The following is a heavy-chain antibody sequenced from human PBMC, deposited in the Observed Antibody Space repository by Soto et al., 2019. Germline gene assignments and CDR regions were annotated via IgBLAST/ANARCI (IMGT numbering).Heavy chain of an antibody. CDR3: ESRRYSSSASFDY. Sequence: SVKVCCEASGGPFSSSAISWERQAPGQGLEWLGGIIPIFGTANYAQRFQSRITITADKSTSTACMELRSLRSEDTALYYCESRRYSSSASFDYWGKGTLVTVSS. J-gene: IGHJ4*02. CDR1: GGPFSSSA. D-gene: IGHD6-6*01. CDR2: IIPIFGTA. V-gene: IGHV1-69*06.